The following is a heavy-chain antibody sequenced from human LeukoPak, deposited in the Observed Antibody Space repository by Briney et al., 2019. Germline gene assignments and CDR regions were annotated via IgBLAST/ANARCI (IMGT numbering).Heavy chain of an antibody. CDR3: AGEGIMITFGGVLSY. J-gene: IGHJ4*02. V-gene: IGHV3-15*01. Sequence: PGGSLRLSCAASGFTFSNAWMSWVRQAPGKGLEWVGRIKSKTDGGTTDYAAPVKGRFTISRDDSKNTLYLQMNSLKTEDTAVYYCAGEGIMITFGGVLSYWGQGTLVTVSS. CDR1: GFTFSNAW. D-gene: IGHD3-16*01. CDR2: IKSKTDGGTT.